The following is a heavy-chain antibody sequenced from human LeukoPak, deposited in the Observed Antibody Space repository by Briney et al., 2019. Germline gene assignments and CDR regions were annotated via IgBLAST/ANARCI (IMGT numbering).Heavy chain of an antibody. D-gene: IGHD6-19*01. V-gene: IGHV3-9*01. Sequence: GGSLRLSCAASGFTFDDYAMHWVRQAPGKGLEWVSGISWNSGSIGYADSVKGRFTISRDNAKNSLYLQMNSLRAEDTALYYCAKDSGSSGWYAYWGQGTLVTVSS. J-gene: IGHJ4*02. CDR3: AKDSGSSGWYAY. CDR1: GFTFDDYA. CDR2: ISWNSGSI.